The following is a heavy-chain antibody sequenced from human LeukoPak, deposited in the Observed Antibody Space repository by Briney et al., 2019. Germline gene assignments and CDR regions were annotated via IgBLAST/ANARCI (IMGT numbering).Heavy chain of an antibody. J-gene: IGHJ4*02. V-gene: IGHV3-30*02. CDR3: AKLSGYYPFDY. CDR1: GFTFSTHG. Sequence: PGGSLRLSCAASGFTFSTHGMHWVRQAPGKGLEWVAFIRYDGINKYYADSVKGRFTISRDSFKNTLYLQMNRLRAEDTAVYYCAKLSGYYPFDYWGQGTLVTVSS. CDR2: IRYDGINK. D-gene: IGHD3-22*01.